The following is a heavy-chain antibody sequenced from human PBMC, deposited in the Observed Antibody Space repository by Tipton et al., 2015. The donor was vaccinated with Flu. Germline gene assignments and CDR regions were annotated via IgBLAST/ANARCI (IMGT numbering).Heavy chain of an antibody. D-gene: IGHD6-19*01. Sequence: SLRLSCAASGFTFSSYWMNWVRQAPGKGLEWVANIKQDGSEKYYVDSVKGQFTISRDNAKNSLYLQTTNLRAEDTAVYYCAGGSGWLIDSWGQGTLVTVSS. CDR1: GFTFSSYW. V-gene: IGHV3-7*04. J-gene: IGHJ5*02. CDR3: AGGSGWLIDS. CDR2: IKQDGSEK.